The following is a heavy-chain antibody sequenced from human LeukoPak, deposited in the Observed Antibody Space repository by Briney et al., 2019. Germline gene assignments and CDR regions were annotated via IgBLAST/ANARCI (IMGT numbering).Heavy chain of an antibody. CDR1: VRSIRGYY. CDR3: ARGTDMTSVASYYSFKH. CDR2: IYSSGTA. J-gene: IGHJ4*02. D-gene: IGHD4-11*01. V-gene: IGHV4-4*07. Sequence: SEPLSLTCTVSVRSIRGYYGTWLRQPAGKGLEWIGRIYSSGTAYYNPSFESRVTISLDTSRNQFSLRMTSMTAADTAVYYCARGTDMTSVASYYSFKHWGQGILVSVSS.